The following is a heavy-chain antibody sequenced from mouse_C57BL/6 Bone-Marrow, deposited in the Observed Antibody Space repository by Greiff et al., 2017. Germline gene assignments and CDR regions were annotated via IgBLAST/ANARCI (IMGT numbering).Heavy chain of an antibody. V-gene: IGHV1-55*01. CDR1: GYTFTSYW. J-gene: IGHJ3*01. CDR2: IYPGSGST. Sequence: QVQLQQPGAELVKPGASVKMSCKASGYTFTSYWITWVTQRPGQGLEWIGDIYPGSGSTNYNEKFKSKATLTVDTSSRTAYMQLSSLTSEDSAVSYCARRYGSSFFAYWGQGTLVTVSA. CDR3: ARRYGSSFFAY. D-gene: IGHD1-1*01.